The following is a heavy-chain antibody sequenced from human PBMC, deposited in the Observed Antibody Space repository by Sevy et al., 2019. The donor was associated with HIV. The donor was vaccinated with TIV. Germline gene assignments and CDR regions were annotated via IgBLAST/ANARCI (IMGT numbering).Heavy chain of an antibody. Sequence: GGSLRLSCAASGFTFSSYWMHWVRQAPGKGLVWVSRINSDGSSTSYADSVKGSFTISRDNAKNTLYLKMNSLRAEDTAVYYCARAQYYYDSSGYYPGGAFDIWGQGTMVTVSS. D-gene: IGHD3-22*01. CDR2: INSDGSST. V-gene: IGHV3-74*01. J-gene: IGHJ3*02. CDR1: GFTFSSYW. CDR3: ARAQYYYDSSGYYPGGAFDI.